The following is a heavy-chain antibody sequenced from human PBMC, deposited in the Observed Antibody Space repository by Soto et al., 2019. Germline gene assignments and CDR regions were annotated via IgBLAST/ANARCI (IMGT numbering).Heavy chain of an antibody. CDR3: ASVRGFYYYYGMDV. Sequence: QVQLVQSGAEVKKPGSSVKVSCKASGGIFSSYAISWVRQAPGQGLEWMGGIIHIFGTANYAQKFQGRVTINADESSSTAYMELSSLRSEDTAVYYCASVRGFYYYYGMDVWGQGTTVTVSS. D-gene: IGHD3-10*01. CDR1: GGIFSSYA. CDR2: IIHIFGTA. V-gene: IGHV1-69*01. J-gene: IGHJ6*02.